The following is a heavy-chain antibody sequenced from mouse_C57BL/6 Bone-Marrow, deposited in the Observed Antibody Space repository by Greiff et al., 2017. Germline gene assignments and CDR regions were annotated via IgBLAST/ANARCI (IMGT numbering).Heavy chain of an antibody. J-gene: IGHJ2*01. D-gene: IGHD2-2*01. CDR1: GYTFTSYW. Sequence: QVQLQQPGAELVRPGTSVKLSCKASGYTFTSYWMHWVKQRPGQGLEWIGVIDPSDSYTNYNQKFKGKATLTVDTSSSTAYMQLSSLTSEDSAVYYCAREGYDALLDDWGQGTTLTVSS. V-gene: IGHV1-59*01. CDR3: AREGYDALLDD. CDR2: IDPSDSYT.